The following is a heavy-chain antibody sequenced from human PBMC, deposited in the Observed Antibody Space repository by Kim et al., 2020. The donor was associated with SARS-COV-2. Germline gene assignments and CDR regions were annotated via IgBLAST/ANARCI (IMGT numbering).Heavy chain of an antibody. CDR3: TTLWVVAATPTLLGGYYGMDV. V-gene: IGHV3-15*01. Sequence: GGSLRLSCAASGFTFSNAWMSWVRQAPGKGLEWVGRIKSKTDGGTTDYAAPVKGRFTISRDDSKNTLYLQMNSLKTDDTAVYYCTTLWVVAATPTLLGGYYGMDVWGQGTTVTVSS. CDR1: GFTFSNAW. D-gene: IGHD2-15*01. CDR2: IKSKTDGGTT. J-gene: IGHJ6*02.